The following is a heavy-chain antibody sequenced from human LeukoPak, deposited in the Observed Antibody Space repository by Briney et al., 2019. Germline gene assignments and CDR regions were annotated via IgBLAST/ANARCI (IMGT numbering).Heavy chain of an antibody. CDR2: ISAYNDNT. V-gene: IGHV1-18*01. J-gene: IGHJ2*01. CDR1: GYTFTMYG. Sequence: GASVKASCKASGYTFTMYGITWVRQAPGQGLEWMGWISAYNDNTNYAQNLQDRVTMTTDASTSTVYMELRSLGSDDTAVYYCARSLPRDTISSWYFDLWGRGTLVTVSS. CDR3: ARSLPRDTISSWYFDL. D-gene: IGHD5-24*01.